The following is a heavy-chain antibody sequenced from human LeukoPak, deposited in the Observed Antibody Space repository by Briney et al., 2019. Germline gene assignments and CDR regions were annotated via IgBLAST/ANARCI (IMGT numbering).Heavy chain of an antibody. CDR1: GGSFSGYY. CDR3: ARENSYYDSSGYYYGSGYFDY. D-gene: IGHD3-22*01. V-gene: IGHV4-34*01. J-gene: IGHJ4*02. CDR2: INHSGST. Sequence: SETLSLTCAVYGGSFSGYYWSWIRQPPGKGLEWIGEINHSGSTNYNPSLKSRVTISVDTSKNQFSLKLSSVTAADTAVYYCARENSYYDSSGYYYGSGYFDYWGQGTLVTVSS.